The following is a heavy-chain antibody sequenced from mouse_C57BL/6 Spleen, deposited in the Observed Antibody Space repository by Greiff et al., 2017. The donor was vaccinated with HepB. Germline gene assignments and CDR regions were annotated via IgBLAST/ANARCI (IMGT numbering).Heavy chain of an antibody. CDR3: ARGPYDGYYVWFAY. J-gene: IGHJ3*01. CDR1: GYTFTSYW. V-gene: IGHV1-59*01. CDR2: IDTSDSYT. D-gene: IGHD2-3*01. Sequence: QVQLQQPGAELVRPGTSVKLSCKASGYTFTSYWMHWVKQRPGQGLEWIGVIDTSDSYTNYNQKFKGKATLTVDTSSSTAYMQLSSLTSEDSAVYYCARGPYDGYYVWFAYWGQGTLVTVSA.